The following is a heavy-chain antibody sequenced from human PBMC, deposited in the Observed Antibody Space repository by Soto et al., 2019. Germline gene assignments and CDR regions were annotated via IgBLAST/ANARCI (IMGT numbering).Heavy chain of an antibody. Sequence: QVQLQESGPGLVKPSETLSLTCTVSGGSISSYYWSWIRQPPGKGLEWIGYIYYSGSTNYNPSLKSRVTISVDTSKNTFSLQLSSVTAADTAVYYCARGDPLIWFGEKVYYGMDVWGQGTTVTVSS. CDR1: GGSISSYY. V-gene: IGHV4-59*01. CDR2: IYYSGST. J-gene: IGHJ6*02. CDR3: ARGDPLIWFGEKVYYGMDV. D-gene: IGHD3-10*01.